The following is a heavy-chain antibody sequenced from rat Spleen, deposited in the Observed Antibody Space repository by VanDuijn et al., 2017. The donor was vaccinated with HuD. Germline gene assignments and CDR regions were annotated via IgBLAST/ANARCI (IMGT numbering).Heavy chain of an antibody. V-gene: IGHV2S12*01. CDR1: GFSLTSNG. D-gene: IGHD1-11*01. J-gene: IGHJ4*01. Sequence: QVQVKESGPGLVQPSQTLSLTCTVSGFSLTSNGISWVRQPPGKGLEWIAAISTGGNTYYNSGLKSRLGISRDTSKSQVFLKMNSLRSEDTATYYCAKEANYGGLMDAWGQGASVTVSS. CDR3: AKEANYGGLMDA. CDR2: ISTGGNT.